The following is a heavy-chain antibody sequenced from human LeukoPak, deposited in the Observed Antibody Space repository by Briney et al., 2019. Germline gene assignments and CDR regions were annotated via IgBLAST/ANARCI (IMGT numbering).Heavy chain of an antibody. CDR3: ARGRTTTLYYFDY. J-gene: IGHJ4*02. V-gene: IGHV3-11*01. D-gene: IGHD1/OR15-1a*01. CDR1: GFTFSDYY. Sequence: GGSLRLSCAASGFTFSDYYMSWIRQVPGKGLEWVSYIGNSGSPIYYADSVKGRFTISRDNAKNSLYLQMVSLRAEGTAVYYCARGRTTTLYYFDYWGQGTLVTVSS. CDR2: IGNSGSPI.